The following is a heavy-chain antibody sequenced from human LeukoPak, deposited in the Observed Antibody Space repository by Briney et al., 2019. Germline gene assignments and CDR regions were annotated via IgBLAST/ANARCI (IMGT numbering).Heavy chain of an antibody. CDR1: GFTFSNYW. Sequence: GGSLRLSCAASGFTFSNYWMTWVRQAPGKGLEWVANIKPDGSAQYYADSVRGRFTISRDNSKNTLYLQMNSLRAEDTALYYCAKGRAGIAAAIDYWGQGTLVTVSS. CDR2: IKPDGSAQ. CDR3: AKGRAGIAAAIDY. D-gene: IGHD6-13*01. J-gene: IGHJ4*02. V-gene: IGHV3-7*03.